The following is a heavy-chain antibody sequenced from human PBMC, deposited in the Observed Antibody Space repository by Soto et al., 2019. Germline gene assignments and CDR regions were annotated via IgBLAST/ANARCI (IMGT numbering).Heavy chain of an antibody. J-gene: IGHJ4*02. CDR2: IYYSGST. CDR3: ARSGGSLDY. D-gene: IGHD2-15*01. CDR1: GGSISSYY. Sequence: SETLSLTCTVSGGSISSYYWSWIRQPPGKGLEWIGYIYYSGSTNYNPSLKSRVTISVDTSKNQLSRKLNSVTAADTAVYYCARSGGSLDYWGQGTLVTVSS. V-gene: IGHV4-59*01.